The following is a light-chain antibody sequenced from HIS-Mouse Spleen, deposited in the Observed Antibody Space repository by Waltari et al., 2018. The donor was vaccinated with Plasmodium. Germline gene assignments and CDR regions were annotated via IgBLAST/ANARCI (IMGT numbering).Light chain of an antibody. J-gene: IGKJ5*01. Sequence: EIVLTQSTATLSLSPGDRATLSCRASQTVSSYLACYQQKPGQAPRLLIYDASNRATGIPARFSGSGSGTDFTLTISSLEPEDFAVYYCQQRSNWPITFGQGTRLEIK. V-gene: IGKV3-11*01. CDR1: QTVSSY. CDR2: DAS. CDR3: QQRSNWPIT.